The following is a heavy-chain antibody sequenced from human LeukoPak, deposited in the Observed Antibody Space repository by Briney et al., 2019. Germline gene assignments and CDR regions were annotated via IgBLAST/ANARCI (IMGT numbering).Heavy chain of an antibody. J-gene: IGHJ3*02. Sequence: PGGSLRLSCAASGFSYRNYWMSWVRQAPGKGLEWVANINPDGSEKYYVDSVKGRFTISRDNSKNTLYLQMNSLRAEDTAVYYCARDLRYSGHDERYDAFDIWGQGTMVTVSS. CDR2: INPDGSEK. V-gene: IGHV3-7*01. CDR1: GFSYRNYW. D-gene: IGHD5-12*01. CDR3: ARDLRYSGHDERYDAFDI.